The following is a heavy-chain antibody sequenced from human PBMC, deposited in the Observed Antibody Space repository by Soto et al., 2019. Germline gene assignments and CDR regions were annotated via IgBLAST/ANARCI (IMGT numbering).Heavy chain of an antibody. J-gene: IGHJ5*02. CDR1: GFSLSTTGVG. CDR2: MYWADYK. D-gene: IGHD2-21*02. CDR3: AHRQGSIVVTGDNWFDP. V-gene: IGHV2-5*02. Sequence: QITLKESGPTLVKPTQTLTLTCTFSGFSLSTTGVGVGWIRQPPGKALEWLALMYWADYKRYSPSLKSRLTITKDTSKHPVVLTMTTMAPVDTATYYCAHRQGSIVVTGDNWFDPWGQGTLVTVSS.